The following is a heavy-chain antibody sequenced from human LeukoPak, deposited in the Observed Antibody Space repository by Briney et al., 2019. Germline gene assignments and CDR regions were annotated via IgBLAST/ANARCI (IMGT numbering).Heavy chain of an antibody. Sequence: GASVKVSCKASVYTFTSYGISWVRQAPGQGLEWMGWISAYNGDTNYAQKLQGRVTMTTDTSTSTAYMELRSLRSDDTAVYYCARDPRVPVSAFDPWGQGTLVTVSS. CDR2: ISAYNGDT. CDR1: VYTFTSYG. V-gene: IGHV1-18*01. J-gene: IGHJ5*02. D-gene: IGHD3-3*01. CDR3: ARDPRVPVSAFDP.